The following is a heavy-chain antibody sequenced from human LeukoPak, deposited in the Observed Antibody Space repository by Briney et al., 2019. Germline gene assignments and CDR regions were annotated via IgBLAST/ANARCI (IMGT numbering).Heavy chain of an antibody. V-gene: IGHV1-18*01. CDR2: ISTYNGNT. Sequence: ASVKVFCKASGYTFISYGISWVRQAPGQGLEWMGWISTYNGNTNYAQKFQGRVTMTTDTSTSTVYMELRSLRSDDTAVYYCARDVSDFWSFSKYYYMDVWGKGTTVTVSS. CDR3: ARDVSDFWSFSKYYYMDV. D-gene: IGHD3-3*01. J-gene: IGHJ6*03. CDR1: GYTFISYG.